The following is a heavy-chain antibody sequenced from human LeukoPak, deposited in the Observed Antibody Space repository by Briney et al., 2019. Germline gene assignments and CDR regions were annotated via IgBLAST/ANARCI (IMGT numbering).Heavy chain of an antibody. Sequence: GGSLRLSCAGSGFTFRSYAMSWVRQAPGEGLEWVSAISGSGGSKYYADSVKGRFTISRDNSKNTLYLQMNSLRAEDTAVYYCAKSTMIVVVIPPFDYWGQGTLVTVSS. CDR2: ISGSGGSK. J-gene: IGHJ4*02. D-gene: IGHD3-22*01. V-gene: IGHV3-23*01. CDR3: AKSTMIVVVIPPFDY. CDR1: GFTFRSYA.